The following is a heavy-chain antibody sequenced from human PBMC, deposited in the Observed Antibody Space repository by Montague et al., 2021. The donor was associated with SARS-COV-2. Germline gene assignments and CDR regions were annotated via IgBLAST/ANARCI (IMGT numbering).Heavy chain of an antibody. CDR2: LHYAGSA. CDR3: AATYNGNWYYFDY. CDR1: GGSFSSGDSY. V-gene: IGHV4-39*01. J-gene: IGHJ4*02. D-gene: IGHD6-13*01. Sequence: SETLSLTCSVSGGSFSSGDSYWGWLRQAPGKGLEWIGDLHYAGSAYYNPSLRSRVTISADTSKNQFSLKLNSVTAADTAVYYCAATYNGNWYYFDYWGQGTLVTVSS.